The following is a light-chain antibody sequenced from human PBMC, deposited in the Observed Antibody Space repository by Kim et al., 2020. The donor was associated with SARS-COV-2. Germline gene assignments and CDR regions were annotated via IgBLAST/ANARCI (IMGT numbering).Light chain of an antibody. CDR1: QGISSY. CDR2: AAS. V-gene: IGKV1-8*01. CDR3: QQYYSYPFT. Sequence: ASTGDRVTITCRASQGISSYLAWYQQKPGKAPKLLIYAASTLQSGVPSRFSCSGSGTDFTLTISCLQSEDFATYYCQQYYSYPFTFGPGTKVDIK. J-gene: IGKJ3*01.